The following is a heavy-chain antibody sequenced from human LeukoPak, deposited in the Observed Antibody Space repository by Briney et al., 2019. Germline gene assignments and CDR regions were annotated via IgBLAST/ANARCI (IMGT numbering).Heavy chain of an antibody. V-gene: IGHV1-46*01. CDR2: INPSGGST. J-gene: IGHJ6*03. D-gene: IGHD4-17*01. CDR3: ARVPSVTKYYYYYYYMDV. CDR1: GYTFTSYY. Sequence: ASVKVSCKASGYTFTSYYMHWVRQAPGQGLEWMGIINPSGGSTSYAQKFQGRVTMTRDMSTSTVYMELSSLRSEDTAVYYCARVPSVTKYYYYYYYMDVWGKGTTVTVSS.